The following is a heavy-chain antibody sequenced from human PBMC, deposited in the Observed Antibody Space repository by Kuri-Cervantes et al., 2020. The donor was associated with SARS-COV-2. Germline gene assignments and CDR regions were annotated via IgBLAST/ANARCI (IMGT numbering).Heavy chain of an antibody. CDR2: IYYSGST. CDR1: GGSVSSGSYY. V-gene: IGHV4-61*01. J-gene: IGHJ6*02. CDR3: ARDRVVRGKYGPDYYYGMDV. D-gene: IGHD3-10*01. Sequence: SETLSLTCTVSGGSVSSGSYYWSWIRQPPGKGLEWIGYIYYSGSTYYNPSLKSRVTISVDTSKNQFSLKLSSVTAADTAVYYCARDRVVRGKYGPDYYYGMDVWGQGTTVTVSS.